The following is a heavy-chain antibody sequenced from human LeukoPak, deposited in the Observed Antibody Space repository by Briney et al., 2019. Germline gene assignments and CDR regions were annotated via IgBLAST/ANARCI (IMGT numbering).Heavy chain of an antibody. CDR1: GGSISSSSYY. J-gene: IGHJ5*02. V-gene: IGHV4-39*01. D-gene: IGHD3-22*01. Sequence: SETLSLTCTVSGGSISSSSYYWGWIRQPPGKGLEWIGSIHYSGSTYYNPSLKSRVTISVDTSKNQFSLKLSSVTAADTAVYYCARHYYDSSGYSVDPWGQGTLVTVSS. CDR3: ARHYYDSSGYSVDP. CDR2: IHYSGST.